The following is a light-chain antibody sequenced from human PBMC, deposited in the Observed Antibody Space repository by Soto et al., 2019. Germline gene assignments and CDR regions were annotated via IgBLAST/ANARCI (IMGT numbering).Light chain of an antibody. J-gene: IGLJ3*02. CDR3: FSYTGSDWV. CDR2: EAN. Sequence: QSALTQPASVSGSPGQSITISCTGSSSDIGKSIFVSWYQQHPGKAPQPMIYEANKRPSGVSNHFSGSKSGNTASLTISGLQAEDEADYYCFSYTGSDWVFGGGTKLTVL. CDR1: SSDIGKSIF. V-gene: IGLV2-23*01.